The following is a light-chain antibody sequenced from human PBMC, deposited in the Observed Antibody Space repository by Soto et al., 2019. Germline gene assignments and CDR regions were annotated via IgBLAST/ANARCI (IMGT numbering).Light chain of an antibody. CDR3: QQYNSFST. Sequence: DIQMSQSPSTLSASVGDRVTITCRASQSISSWLAWYQQKPGKAPKLLIYDASSLESGVPSRFSGSGSGTEFTLTISSLQSDDFATYYCQQYNSFSTFGQGTKVDIK. V-gene: IGKV1-5*01. CDR2: DAS. CDR1: QSISSW. J-gene: IGKJ1*01.